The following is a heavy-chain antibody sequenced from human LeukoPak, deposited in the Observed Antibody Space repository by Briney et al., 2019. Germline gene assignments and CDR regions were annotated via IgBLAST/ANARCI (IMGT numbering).Heavy chain of an antibody. D-gene: IGHD3-16*02. J-gene: IGHJ4*02. V-gene: IGHV1-18*01. CDR3: APAPGWYYDYVWGSYRHKGESYFDY. CDR1: GYTFTSYG. Sequence: GASVKVSCKASGYTFTSYGISWVRQAPGQGLEWMGWISAYNGNTNYAQKLQGRVTMTTDTSTSTAYMELRSLRSDDTAVYYCAPAPGWYYDYVWGSYRHKGESYFDYWGQGTLVTVSS. CDR2: ISAYNGNT.